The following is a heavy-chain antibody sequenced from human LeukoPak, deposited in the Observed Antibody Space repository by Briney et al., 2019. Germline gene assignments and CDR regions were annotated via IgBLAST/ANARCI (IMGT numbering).Heavy chain of an antibody. J-gene: IGHJ4*02. CDR2: ISSNGGST. D-gene: IGHD4-17*01. V-gene: IGHV3-64*01. Sequence: GGSLRLSCAASGFPFSYYGMHWVRQAPGKGLEYVSAISSNGGSTYYANSVKGRFTISRDNSKNTLYLQMGSLRAEDMAVYYCARGAMTTVSPSFYWGQGTLVTVSS. CDR3: ARGAMTTVSPSFY. CDR1: GFPFSYYG.